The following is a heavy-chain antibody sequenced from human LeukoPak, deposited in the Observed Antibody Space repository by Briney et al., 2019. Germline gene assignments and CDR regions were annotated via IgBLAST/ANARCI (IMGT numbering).Heavy chain of an antibody. V-gene: IGHV3-33*01. Sequence: GGSLRLSCAASGFTFRSYGMHWVRQAPGKGLERVALIWYDGSNKYYADSVKGRFTIPRDNSDNTLYLQMNSLRAEDTAEYYCARALNYYYGMDVWGQGTTVTVSS. CDR1: GFTFRSYG. CDR3: ARALNYYYGMDV. J-gene: IGHJ6*02. CDR2: IWYDGSNK.